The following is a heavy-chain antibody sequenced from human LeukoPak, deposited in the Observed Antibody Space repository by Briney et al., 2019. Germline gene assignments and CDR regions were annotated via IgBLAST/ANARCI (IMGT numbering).Heavy chain of an antibody. D-gene: IGHD1-26*01. CDR1: GGSISSYY. V-gene: IGHV4-59*01. J-gene: IGHJ4*02. CDR3: ARDQSGSYYSYFDY. Sequence: SETLSLTCTVSGGSISSYYWSWIRQPPGKGLEWIGYIYYSGSTNYNPSLKSRVTISVDTSKNQFSLKLSSVTAADTAVYYCARDQSGSYYSYFDYWGQGTLVTVSS. CDR2: IYYSGST.